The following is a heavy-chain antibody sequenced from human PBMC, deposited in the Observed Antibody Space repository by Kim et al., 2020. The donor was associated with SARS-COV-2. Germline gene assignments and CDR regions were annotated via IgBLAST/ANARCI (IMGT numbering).Heavy chain of an antibody. CDR2: INHSGST. J-gene: IGHJ4*02. D-gene: IGHD2-15*01. V-gene: IGHV4-34*01. Sequence: SETLSLTCAVYGGSFSGYYWSWIRQPPGKGLEWIGEINHSGSTNYNPSLKSRVTISVDTSKNQFSLKLSSVTAADTAVYYCARRGWPKSCSGGSCYSVARGGFDYWGQGTLVTVSS. CDR3: ARRGWPKSCSGGSCYSVARGGFDY. CDR1: GGSFSGYY.